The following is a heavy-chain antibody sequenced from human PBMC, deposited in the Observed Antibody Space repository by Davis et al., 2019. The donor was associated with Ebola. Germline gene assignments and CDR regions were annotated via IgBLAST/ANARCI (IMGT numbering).Heavy chain of an antibody. Sequence: GESLKISCAASGFTFNNYAMSWVRQAPGKGLEWVSVISSRATTIYYADSVKGRFTISRDNSKNTMSLQMNGLTVEDTAVYYCARKEGGPNPFDYWGQGTLVTVSP. CDR1: GFTFNNYA. CDR3: ARKEGGPNPFDY. CDR2: ISSRATTI. D-gene: IGHD3-16*01. J-gene: IGHJ4*02. V-gene: IGHV3-23*01.